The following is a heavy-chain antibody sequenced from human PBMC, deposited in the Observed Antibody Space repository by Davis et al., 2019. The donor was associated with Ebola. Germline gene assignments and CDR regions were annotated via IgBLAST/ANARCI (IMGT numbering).Heavy chain of an antibody. J-gene: IGHJ6*03. V-gene: IGHV1-46*01. CDR2: INPSGGST. D-gene: IGHD2-15*01. Sequence: ASVKVSCKASGYTFTRYYMHWVRQAPGQALEWMGIINPSGGSTNYAQKFQGRVTVTRDTSTSTDYMELSSLRSEDTAVYYCARGEGEWAATTDYMDVWGRGTTVTVSS. CDR3: ARGEGEWAATTDYMDV. CDR1: GYTFTRYY.